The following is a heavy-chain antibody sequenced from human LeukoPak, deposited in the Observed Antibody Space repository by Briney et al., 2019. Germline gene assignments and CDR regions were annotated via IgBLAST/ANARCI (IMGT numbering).Heavy chain of an antibody. CDR3: AKDRVLRYFDWLFDLDY. CDR2: ISGSGGYT. CDR1: GGSISSGW. D-gene: IGHD3-9*01. J-gene: IGHJ4*02. Sequence: ETLSLTCAVSGGSISSGWWWSWVRQSPGKGLEWVSAISGSGGYTYYADSVKGRFTISRDNSKNTLYLQMNSLRAEDTAVYYCAKDRVLRYFDWLFDLDYWGQGTLVTVSS. V-gene: IGHV3-23*01.